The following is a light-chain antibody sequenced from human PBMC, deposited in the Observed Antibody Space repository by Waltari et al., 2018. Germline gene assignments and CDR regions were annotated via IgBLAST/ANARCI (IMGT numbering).Light chain of an antibody. CDR1: SGSIDSKH. Sequence: VFTQPHSVSGSPGQTVTISCTRSSGSIDSKHVQWYQQRPGSAPTTVIYKDNQRPSGVPDRFSGSIDSSSKSASLTISGLKSEDEADYYCQSADGSYNDVFGSGTKLTVL. CDR3: QSADGSYNDV. J-gene: IGLJ6*01. CDR2: KDN. V-gene: IGLV6-57*03.